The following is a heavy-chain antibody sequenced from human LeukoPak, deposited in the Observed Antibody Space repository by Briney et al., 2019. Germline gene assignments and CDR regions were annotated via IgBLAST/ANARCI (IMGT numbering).Heavy chain of an antibody. V-gene: IGHV4-61*01. CDR3: AGIYCSSTSCDFDY. Sequence: SETLSLTCTVSGDSISSSSYYWSWIRQPPGKGLEWIGYIYYSGSTNYNPSLKSRVTISVDTSKNQFSLKLSSVTAADTAVYYCAGIYCSSTSCDFDYWGQGTLVTVSS. D-gene: IGHD2-2*01. J-gene: IGHJ4*02. CDR2: IYYSGST. CDR1: GDSISSSSYY.